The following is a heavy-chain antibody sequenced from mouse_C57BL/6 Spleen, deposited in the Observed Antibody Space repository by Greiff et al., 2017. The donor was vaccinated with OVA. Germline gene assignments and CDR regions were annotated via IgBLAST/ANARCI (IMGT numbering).Heavy chain of an antibody. D-gene: IGHD1-1*01. Sequence: VQLQQSGAELASPGASVTLSCKASGYTFTDYIMNWVKQRPGQGLEWIGRINPVSGDTNYNQKFKGKATFTVDRSSSPAYMVLNSLTSEDPAVYYCGRPITTVELFAYWGQGTLVTVAA. CDR1: GYTFTDYI. V-gene: IGHV1-11*01. CDR2: INPVSGDT. J-gene: IGHJ3*01. CDR3: GRPITTVELFAY.